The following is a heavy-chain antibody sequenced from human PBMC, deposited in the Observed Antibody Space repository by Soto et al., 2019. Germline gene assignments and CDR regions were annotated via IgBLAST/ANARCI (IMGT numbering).Heavy chain of an antibody. Sequence: PGGSLRLSYAAAEFTFSNNGMHWVRQAPGKGLEWVALIWYDGGNRYYADSVKGRFTISRDNSKNTLYLQMNSLRAEDTAVYYCGRDLRVGMIVRGPVDYWGQGTLVTVSS. CDR1: EFTFSNNG. D-gene: IGHD3-22*01. V-gene: IGHV3-33*01. CDR3: GRDLRVGMIVRGPVDY. J-gene: IGHJ4*02. CDR2: IWYDGGNR.